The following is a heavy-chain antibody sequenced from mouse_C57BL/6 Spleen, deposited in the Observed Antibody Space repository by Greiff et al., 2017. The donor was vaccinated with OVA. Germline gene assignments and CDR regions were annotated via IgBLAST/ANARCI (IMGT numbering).Heavy chain of an antibody. CDR3: AQGDYDAWFAY. Sequence: VKLMESGPELVKPGASVKISCKASGYSFTSYYIHWVKQRPGQGLEWIGWIYPGSGNTKYNEKFKGKATLTADTSSSTAYMQLSSLTSEDSAVYYCAQGDYDAWFAYWGQGTLVTVSA. CDR2: IYPGSGNT. CDR1: GYSFTSYY. V-gene: IGHV1-66*01. D-gene: IGHD2-4*01. J-gene: IGHJ3*01.